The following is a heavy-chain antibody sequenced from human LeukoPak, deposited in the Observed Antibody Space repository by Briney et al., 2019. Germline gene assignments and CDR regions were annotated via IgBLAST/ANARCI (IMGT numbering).Heavy chain of an antibody. Sequence: PSETLSLTCTVSGGSISSGDYYWSWIRQPAGKGLEWIGRIYTSGSTNYNPSLKSRVTISVDTSKNQFSLKLSSVTAADTAVYYCARDQAHYYGSFSYYYYMDVWGKGTTVTVSS. CDR3: ARDQAHYYGSFSYYYYMDV. D-gene: IGHD3-10*01. V-gene: IGHV4-61*02. CDR1: GGSISSGDYY. CDR2: IYTSGST. J-gene: IGHJ6*03.